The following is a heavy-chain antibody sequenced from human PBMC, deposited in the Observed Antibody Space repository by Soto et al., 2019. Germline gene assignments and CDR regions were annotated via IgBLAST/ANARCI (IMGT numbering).Heavy chain of an antibody. D-gene: IGHD6-13*01. V-gene: IGHV1-69*13. CDR3: ARDRLAAADYYYYGMDV. CDR1: GGTFSSYA. J-gene: IGHJ6*02. CDR2: IIPIFGTA. Sequence: SVKVSCKASGGTFSSYAISWVRQAPGQGLEWMGGIIPIFGTANYAQKFQGRVTITADESTSTAYMELSSLRSGDTAVYYCARDRLAAADYYYYGMDVWGQGTTVTVSS.